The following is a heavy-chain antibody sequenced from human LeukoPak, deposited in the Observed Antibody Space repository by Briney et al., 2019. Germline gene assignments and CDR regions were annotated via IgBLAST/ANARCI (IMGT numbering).Heavy chain of an antibody. V-gene: IGHV3-30*04. CDR2: ISYDGSNK. CDR3: ARESGTYYSIDY. J-gene: IGHJ4*02. CDR1: GFTFSSYA. Sequence: GSLRLSCAASGFTFSSYAMHWVRQAPGKGLEWVAVISYDGSNKYYADSVEGRFTISRDNAKNLLYLQMNSLRAEDTAVYYCARESGTYYSIDYWGQGTLVTVSS. D-gene: IGHD1-26*01.